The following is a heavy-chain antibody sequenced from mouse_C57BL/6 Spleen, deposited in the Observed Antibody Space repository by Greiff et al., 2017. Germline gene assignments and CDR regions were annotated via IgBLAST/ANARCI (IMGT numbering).Heavy chain of an antibody. CDR2: ISDGGSYT. V-gene: IGHV5-4*01. Sequence: EVMLVESGGGLVKPGGSLKLSCAASGFTFSSYAMSWVRQTPEKRLEWVATISDGGSYTYYPDNVKGRFTISRDNAKNNLYLQMSHLKSEDTAMYYCARDVGLLDYFDYWGQGTTRTVSS. J-gene: IGHJ2*01. D-gene: IGHD1-1*01. CDR3: ARDVGLLDYFDY. CDR1: GFTFSSYA.